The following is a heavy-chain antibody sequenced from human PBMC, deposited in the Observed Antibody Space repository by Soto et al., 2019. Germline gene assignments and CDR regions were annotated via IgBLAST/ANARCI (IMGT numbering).Heavy chain of an antibody. D-gene: IGHD3-22*01. CDR1: GGTFSSYA. CDR3: ARDLRPYYDSSGSPPD. J-gene: IGHJ4*02. Sequence: GASVKVSCKASGGTFSSYAISWVRQAPGQGLEWMGGIIPIFGTANYAQKFQGRVTITADESTSTAYMELSSLRSEDTAVYYCARDLRPYYDSSGSPPDWGQGTLVTVSS. CDR2: IIPIFGTA. V-gene: IGHV1-69*13.